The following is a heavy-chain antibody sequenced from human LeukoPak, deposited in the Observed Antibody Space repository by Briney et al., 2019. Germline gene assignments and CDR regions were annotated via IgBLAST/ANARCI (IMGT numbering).Heavy chain of an antibody. D-gene: IGHD5-24*01. CDR1: GGTFSSYA. J-gene: IGHJ4*02. V-gene: IGHV1-46*01. CDR2: INPSGGST. Sequence: ASVKVSCKASGGTFSSYAISWVRQAPGQGLEWMGIINPSGGSTSYAQKFQGRVTMTRDTSTSTVYMELSSLRSEDTAVYYCARGFRDGYKGFDYWGQGTLVTVSS. CDR3: ARGFRDGYKGFDY.